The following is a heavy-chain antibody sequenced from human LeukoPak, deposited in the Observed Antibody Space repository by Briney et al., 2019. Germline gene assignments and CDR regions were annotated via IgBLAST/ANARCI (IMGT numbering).Heavy chain of an antibody. CDR2: IYYSGNA. Sequence: PSETLSLTCIVSGGSISSSSCYWSWIRQPPGKGLEWIGSIYYSGNAYYNPSLKSRVTIAVDTSKNQISLKLSSVTAADTAVYYCARLLAIRGSRQFDYWGQGTLVTVSS. D-gene: IGHD5-12*01. CDR3: ARLLAIRGSRQFDY. V-gene: IGHV4-39*01. CDR1: GGSISSSSCY. J-gene: IGHJ4*02.